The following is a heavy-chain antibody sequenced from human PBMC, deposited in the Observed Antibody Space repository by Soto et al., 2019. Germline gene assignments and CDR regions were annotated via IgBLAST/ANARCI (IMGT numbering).Heavy chain of an antibody. V-gene: IGHV4-30-2*01. CDR1: GGSISSGGYS. Sequence: SETLSLTCAVSGGSISSGGYSWSWIRQPPGKGLEWIGYIYHSGSTYYNPSLKSRVTISVDRSKNQFSLKLSPVTAADTAVYYCARLMWDSSGYYCYFDYWGQGALVTVSS. CDR3: ARLMWDSSGYYCYFDY. D-gene: IGHD3-22*01. CDR2: IYHSGST. J-gene: IGHJ4*02.